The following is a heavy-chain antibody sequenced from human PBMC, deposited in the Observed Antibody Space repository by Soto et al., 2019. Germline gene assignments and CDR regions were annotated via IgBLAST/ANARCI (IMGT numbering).Heavy chain of an antibody. D-gene: IGHD2-21*02. V-gene: IGHV3-7*03. CDR2: IKQDGSEE. CDR3: ASTLSRYCGGDCYPYYYYGMDV. CDR1: GFTFSSYW. Sequence: GGSLRLSCAASGFTFSSYWMSWVRQAPGKGLEWVANIKQDGSEECYVDSVKGRFTISRDNAKNSLYLQMNSLRAEDTAVYYCASTLSRYCGGDCYPYYYYGMDVWGQGTTVTVSS. J-gene: IGHJ6*02.